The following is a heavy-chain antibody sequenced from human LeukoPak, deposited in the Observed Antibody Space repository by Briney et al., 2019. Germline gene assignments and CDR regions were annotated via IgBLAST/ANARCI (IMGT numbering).Heavy chain of an antibody. CDR3: AKDMGTAMVLYYFDY. Sequence: GGSLRLSCAASGFTFSSYGMHWVRQAPGKGLEWVSGISWNSGSIGYADSVKGRFTISRDNAKNSLYLQMNSLRAEDTALYYCAKDMGTAMVLYYFDYWGQGTLVTVSS. V-gene: IGHV3-9*01. CDR2: ISWNSGSI. D-gene: IGHD5-18*01. J-gene: IGHJ4*02. CDR1: GFTFSSYG.